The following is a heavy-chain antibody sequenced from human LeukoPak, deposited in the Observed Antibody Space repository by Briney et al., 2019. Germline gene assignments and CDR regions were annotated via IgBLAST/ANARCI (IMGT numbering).Heavy chain of an antibody. D-gene: IGHD3-9*01. V-gene: IGHV3-9*01. Sequence: GGSLRLSCAASGFTFDDYAMHWVRQAPGKGLEWVSGISWNSGSIGYADSVKGRFTISRDSAKNSLYLQMNSLRAEDTALYYCAKGFGYDILTGYALFDYWGQGTLVTVSS. CDR1: GFTFDDYA. CDR2: ISWNSGSI. CDR3: AKGFGYDILTGYALFDY. J-gene: IGHJ4*02.